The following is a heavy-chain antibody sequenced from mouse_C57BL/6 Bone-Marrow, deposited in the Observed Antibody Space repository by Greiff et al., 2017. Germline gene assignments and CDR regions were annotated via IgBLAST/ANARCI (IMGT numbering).Heavy chain of an antibody. Sequence: VQLKQSGAELVRPGASVKLSCTASGFNIKDDYMHWVQQRPEQGLEWIGWIDPENGDTDYASKFQGKATITADTSSNTAYLQLSSLTSEDTAVYYCTTGSYYGSVFAYWGQGTLVTVSA. J-gene: IGHJ3*01. CDR1: GFNIKDDY. D-gene: IGHD1-1*01. CDR3: TTGSYYGSVFAY. V-gene: IGHV14-4*01. CDR2: IDPENGDT.